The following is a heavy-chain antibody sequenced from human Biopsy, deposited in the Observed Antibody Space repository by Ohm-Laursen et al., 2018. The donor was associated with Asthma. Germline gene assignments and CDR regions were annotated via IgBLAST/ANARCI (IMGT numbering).Heavy chain of an antibody. CDR2: ISYRGST. CDR3: ARVPTSLRYFDL. V-gene: IGHV4-61*01. CDR1: GGSVSSGSYY. Sequence: SETLSLTCPVSGGSVSSGSYYWSWIRQPPGKGLAWVSYISYRGSTDYNPSLKSRLTISMDTSKNQFYLKLSSVTAADTAVYYCARVPTSLRYFDLWGRGTLVTVSS. J-gene: IGHJ2*01.